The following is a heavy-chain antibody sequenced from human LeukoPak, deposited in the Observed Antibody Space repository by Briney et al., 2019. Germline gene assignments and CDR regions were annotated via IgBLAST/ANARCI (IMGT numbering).Heavy chain of an antibody. CDR3: ARERRGEYYFDY. CDR1: GFTFSSYS. V-gene: IGHV3-21*01. Sequence: PGGSLRLSCAASGFTFSSYSMNGVRQAPGKGLEWVSSISSSSSYIYYADSVKGRFTISRDNAKNSLYLQMNSLRAEDTAVYYFARERRGEYYFDYWGQGTLVTVSS. J-gene: IGHJ4*02. CDR2: ISSSSSYI. D-gene: IGHD3-10*01.